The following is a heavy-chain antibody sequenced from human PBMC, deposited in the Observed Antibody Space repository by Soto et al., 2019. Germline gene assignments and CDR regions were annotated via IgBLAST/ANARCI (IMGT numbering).Heavy chain of an antibody. CDR1: GYSFTSYW. CDR3: ARAGSDFWSGYWYYFDY. V-gene: IGHV5-51*01. CDR2: IYPGDSDT. J-gene: IGHJ4*02. D-gene: IGHD3-3*01. Sequence: GEALKISCKGSGYSFTSYWIGWVRQMPGKGLEWMGIIYPGDSDTRYSPSFQGQVTISADKSISTAYLRWSSLKASDTAMYYCARAGSDFWSGYWYYFDYWGQGTLVTVSS.